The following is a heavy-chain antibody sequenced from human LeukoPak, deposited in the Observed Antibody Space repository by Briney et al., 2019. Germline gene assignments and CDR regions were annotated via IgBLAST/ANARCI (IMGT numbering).Heavy chain of an antibody. J-gene: IGHJ4*02. CDR3: AKGSCSSTSCSVDY. CDR1: GFTFSSYA. V-gene: IGHV3-23*01. CDR2: ISGSGGST. Sequence: GGSLRLSCAASGFTFSSYAMSWVRQAPGKGLEWDSAISGSGGSTYYADSVKGRFTISRDNSKNTLYLQMNSLRAEDTAVYYCAKGSCSSTSCSVDYWGQGTLVTVSS. D-gene: IGHD2-2*01.